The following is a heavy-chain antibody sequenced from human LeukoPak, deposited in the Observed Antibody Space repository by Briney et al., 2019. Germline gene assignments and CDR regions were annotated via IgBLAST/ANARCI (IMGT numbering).Heavy chain of an antibody. J-gene: IGHJ6*03. V-gene: IGHV1-69*06. CDR3: ARGVYSYGNQHWDYYYYYMDV. CDR1: GGTFSSYG. D-gene: IGHD5-18*01. Sequence: SVKVSCKASGGTFSSYGISWVRQAPGQGLEWMGGIMPIFGTENYAQKFQGRVTITADKSTSTAYMELSSLRSEDTAVYYCARGVYSYGNQHWDYYYYYMDVWGKGTTVTISS. CDR2: IMPIFGTE.